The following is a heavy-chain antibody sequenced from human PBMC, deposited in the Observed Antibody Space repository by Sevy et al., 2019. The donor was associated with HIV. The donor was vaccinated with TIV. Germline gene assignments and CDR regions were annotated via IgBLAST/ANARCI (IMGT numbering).Heavy chain of an antibody. D-gene: IGHD2-21*01. J-gene: IGHJ6*02. CDR3: TTNIVGEKEYYYGMDV. V-gene: IGHV3-15*01. CDR2: IKSKSDGGTI. CDR1: GFSFSNAW. Sequence: GGSLRLSCAACGFSFSNAWMTWVRQAPGKGLEWVGRIKSKSDGGTIEYAAAVKGRLTISKDDSKTTQYMQMNSLKTEDTAVYYCTTNIVGEKEYYYGMDVWGQGTTVTVSS.